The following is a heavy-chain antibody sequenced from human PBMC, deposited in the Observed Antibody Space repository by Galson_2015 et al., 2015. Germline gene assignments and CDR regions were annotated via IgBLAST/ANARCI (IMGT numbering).Heavy chain of an antibody. D-gene: IGHD6-13*01. CDR2: IWYDGSNK. CDR3: ARDQGVSSFDY. J-gene: IGHJ4*02. CDR1: GFTFSSYG. Sequence: SLRLSCAASGFTFSSYGMHWVRQAPGKGPEWVAVIWYDGSNKYYADSVKGRFTISRDNSKNTLYLQMNSLRAEDTAVYYCARDQGVSSFDYWGQGTLVTVSS. V-gene: IGHV3-33*01.